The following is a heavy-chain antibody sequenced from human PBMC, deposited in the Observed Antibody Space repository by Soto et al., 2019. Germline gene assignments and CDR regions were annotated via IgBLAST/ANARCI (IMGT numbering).Heavy chain of an antibody. V-gene: IGHV4-59*01. CDR3: ASALETYYYDSSGYYPLPFDY. CDR1: GGSISSSY. J-gene: IGHJ4*02. Sequence: PSETLSLTCTVSGGSISSSYWSWIRQPPGKGLEWIGYIYYSGSTNYNPSLKSRVTISVDTSKNQFSLKLSSVTAADTAVYYCASALETYYYDSSGYYPLPFDYWGQGTLVTVSS. D-gene: IGHD3-22*01. CDR2: IYYSGST.